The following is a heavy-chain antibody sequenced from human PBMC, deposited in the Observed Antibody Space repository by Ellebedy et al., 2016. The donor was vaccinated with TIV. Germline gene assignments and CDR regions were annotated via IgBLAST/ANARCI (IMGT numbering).Heavy chain of an antibody. CDR2: ISYDGSNK. J-gene: IGHJ2*01. D-gene: IGHD1-26*01. CDR1: GFTFSSYA. V-gene: IGHV3-30-3*01. CDR3: ARDGSSYWYFDL. Sequence: GGSLRLSCAASGFTFSSYAMHWVRQAPGKGLEWVAVISYDGSNKYYADSVKGRFTISRDNSKNTLYLQMNSLRAEDTAVYYCARDGSSYWYFDLWGRGTLVTVSS.